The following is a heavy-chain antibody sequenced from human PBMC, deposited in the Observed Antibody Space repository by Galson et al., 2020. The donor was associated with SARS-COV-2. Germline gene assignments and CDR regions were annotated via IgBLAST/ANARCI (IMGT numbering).Heavy chain of an antibody. D-gene: IGHD2-2*01. CDR1: GGSISSYS. J-gene: IGHJ4*02. V-gene: IGHV4-59*12. CDR3: ARDREGYCSSISCYGGDY. CDR2: IYYSGST. Sequence: ASETLSLTCTVSGGSISSYSWSWIRQPPGTGLEWIGYIYYSGSTTYNPSLKTRLTISVDTSKNQFSLKMTSVTAADTAVYYCARDREGYCSSISCYGGDYWGQGTLVIVSS.